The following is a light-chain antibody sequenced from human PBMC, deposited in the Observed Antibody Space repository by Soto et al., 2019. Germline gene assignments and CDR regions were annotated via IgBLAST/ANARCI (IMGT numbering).Light chain of an antibody. CDR2: GGS. V-gene: IGKV3-11*01. CDR3: QHRSNWPRT. Sequence: EIVLTQSPATLSLSPGDRATLSCRASQSVSTYLAWYQQKPGQAPRLLMYGGSTRATGIPARFSGSGSGTDFTLTISSLEPEDFAIYYCQHRSNWPRTFGQGTKVEIK. CDR1: QSVSTY. J-gene: IGKJ1*01.